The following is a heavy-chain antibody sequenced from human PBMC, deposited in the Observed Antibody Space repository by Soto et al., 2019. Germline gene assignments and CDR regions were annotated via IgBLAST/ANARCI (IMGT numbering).Heavy chain of an antibody. V-gene: IGHV3-33*01. D-gene: IGHD2-15*01. CDR2: IWYDGSNK. CDR3: ARDHTEYCSGGSCYWFDP. Sequence: GGSLRLSCTGSGFTFGDYAMSWFRQAPGKGLEWVAVIWYDGSNKYYADSVKGRFTISRDNSKNTLYLQMNSLRAEDTAVYYCARDHTEYCSGGSCYWFDPWGQGTLVTVSS. CDR1: GFTFGDYA. J-gene: IGHJ5*02.